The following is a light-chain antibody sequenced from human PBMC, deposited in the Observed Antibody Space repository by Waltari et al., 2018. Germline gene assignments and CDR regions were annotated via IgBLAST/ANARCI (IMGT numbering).Light chain of an antibody. CDR1: QSISTW. Sequence: DIQMTQSPSSLSASVGDRVTITCRASQSISTWSAWFQLKPGKAPKLLIYKASNLESGVPSRFSGSGSGTEFTLTIGSLLPEDFASYYCQQYSSDSHSFGQGTRLEI. J-gene: IGKJ2*01. CDR2: KAS. V-gene: IGKV1-5*03. CDR3: QQYSSDSHS.